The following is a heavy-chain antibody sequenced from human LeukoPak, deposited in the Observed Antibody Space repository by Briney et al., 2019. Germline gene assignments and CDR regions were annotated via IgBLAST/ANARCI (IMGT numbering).Heavy chain of an antibody. J-gene: IGHJ4*02. V-gene: IGHV3-9*03. Sequence: GGSLRLSCAASGFTFDDYAMHWVRQAPGKGLEWVSGISWNSGSIGYADSVKGRFTISRDNAKNSLYLQMNSLRAEDMALYYCAKSGAPFIVGATSPFDYWGQGTLVTLSS. D-gene: IGHD1-26*01. CDR1: GFTFDDYA. CDR3: AKSGAPFIVGATSPFDY. CDR2: ISWNSGSI.